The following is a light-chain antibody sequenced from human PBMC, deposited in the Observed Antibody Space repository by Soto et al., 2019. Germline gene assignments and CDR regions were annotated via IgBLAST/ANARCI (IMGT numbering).Light chain of an antibody. J-gene: IGKJ1*01. CDR1: QSVNNN. CDR3: QKYGDSRA. V-gene: IGKV3-20*01. Sequence: EIVLTQSPGTLSLSPGEKPTPSCRASQSVNNNLAWYQQKTGQAPRLLIYGASSRATGIPDRFSGSGSGTDFTLTISRLESEDFAVYYCQKYGDSRAFGQGTKVDIK. CDR2: GAS.